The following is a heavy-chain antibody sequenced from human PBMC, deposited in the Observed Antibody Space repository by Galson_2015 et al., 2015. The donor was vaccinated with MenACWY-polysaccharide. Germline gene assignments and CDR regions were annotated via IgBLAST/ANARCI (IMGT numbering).Heavy chain of an antibody. V-gene: IGHV3-23*01. J-gene: IGHJ5*02. CDR3: AKGGREVDNWLDP. CDR2: ITDSGSST. D-gene: IGHD1-26*01. Sequence: SRRLSCAVSGFTFSSYVMCWVRQAPGRGLEWVSSITDSGSSTYYVDSVKGRFTISRDNSKNPVFLQLNSLRADDTAVYYCAKGGREVDNWLDPWGQGALVTVSS. CDR1: GFTFSSYV.